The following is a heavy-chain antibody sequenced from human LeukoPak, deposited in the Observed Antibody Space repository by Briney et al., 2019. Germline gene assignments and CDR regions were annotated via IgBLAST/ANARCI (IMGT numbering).Heavy chain of an antibody. D-gene: IGHD6-13*01. CDR2: ISYSGST. Sequence: SETLSLTCTVSGGSISSTNYYWGWIRQPPGKGLEWIGSISYSGSTYYNPSLKSRVTTSVDTSKNQFSLKLSSVTAADTAVYYCARQRIAAAEAWFDPWGQGTLVTVSS. V-gene: IGHV4-39*01. CDR1: GGSISSTNYY. CDR3: ARQRIAAAEAWFDP. J-gene: IGHJ5*02.